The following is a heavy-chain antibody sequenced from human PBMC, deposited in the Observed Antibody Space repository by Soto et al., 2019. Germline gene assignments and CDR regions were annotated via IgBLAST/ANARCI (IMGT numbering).Heavy chain of an antibody. V-gene: IGHV3-33*01. CDR2: VWYDGRNK. CDR1: GFNFSSYG. D-gene: IGHD3-22*01. J-gene: IGHJ4*02. Sequence: QVQLVESGGGVVQPGRSLRLSCAASGFNFSSYGIHWVCNAPGNGLERVPVVWYDGRNKYYADSVKGRFTISRADSKNTLYLQMNSLRAEDTAVYHCARERVAYSYDSSGYCDTWGQGTLVTVS. CDR3: ARERVAYSYDSSGYCDT.